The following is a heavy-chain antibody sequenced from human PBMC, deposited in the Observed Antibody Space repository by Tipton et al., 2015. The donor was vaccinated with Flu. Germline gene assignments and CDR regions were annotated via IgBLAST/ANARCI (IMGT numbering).Heavy chain of an antibody. CDR2: MLYGGST. V-gene: IGHV4-39*07. CDR3: ARDDSGFNDY. J-gene: IGHJ4*02. Sequence: LRLSCTVSGGSIRSSSYYWGWIRQPPGKGPEWIGSMLYGGSTYYNPSLESRITISLDTSKNQFSLKLSSVTAADTAVYYCARDDSGFNDYWGPGTLVTVSS. D-gene: IGHD3-22*01. CDR1: GGSIRSSSYY.